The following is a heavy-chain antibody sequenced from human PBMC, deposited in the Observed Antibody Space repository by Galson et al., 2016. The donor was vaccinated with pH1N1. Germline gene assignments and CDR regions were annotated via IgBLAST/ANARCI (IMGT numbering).Heavy chain of an antibody. CDR1: GFTFSNYW. CDR3: ARAIAAADSA. Sequence: SLRLSCAASGFTFSNYWMTWVRQAPGKGLEWVANIKQDGSEKFYVASVKGRFTISRDNAKNSLYLQMNSLRAEDTAVYYRARAIAAADSAWGQGTMVTVSS. J-gene: IGHJ3*01. CDR2: IKQDGSEK. D-gene: IGHD6-13*01. V-gene: IGHV3-7*01.